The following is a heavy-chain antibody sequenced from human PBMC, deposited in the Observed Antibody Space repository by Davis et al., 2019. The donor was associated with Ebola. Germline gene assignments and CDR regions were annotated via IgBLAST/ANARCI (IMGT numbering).Heavy chain of an antibody. CDR3: ARDQLGEQLDYYYYYGMDV. V-gene: IGHV1-2*04. J-gene: IGHJ6*02. CDR2: INPNSGGT. CDR1: GYTFTGYY. D-gene: IGHD6-13*01. Sequence: AASVKVSCKASGYTFTGYYMRWVRQAPGQGLEWMGGINPNSGGTNYAQKFQGWVTMTRDTSISTAYMELSRLRSDDTAVYYCARDQLGEQLDYYYYYGMDVWGQGTTVTVSS.